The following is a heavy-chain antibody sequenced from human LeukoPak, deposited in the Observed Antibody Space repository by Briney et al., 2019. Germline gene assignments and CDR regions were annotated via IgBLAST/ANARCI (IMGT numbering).Heavy chain of an antibody. CDR2: ISTYNGDT. CDR3: AREGLGELTLDY. V-gene: IGHV1-18*01. D-gene: IGHD3-16*01. J-gene: IGHJ4*02. Sequence: ASVTVSCKASGYTFTSYGISWVRQAPGQGLEWMGWISTYNGDTNYAQKLQGRVTMTTDTSTNTAYMELRSLRYDDTAVYYCAREGLGELTLDYWGQGTLVTVS. CDR1: GYTFTSYG.